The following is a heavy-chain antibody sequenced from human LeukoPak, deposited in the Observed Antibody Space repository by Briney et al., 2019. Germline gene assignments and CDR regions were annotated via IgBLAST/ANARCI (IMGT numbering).Heavy chain of an antibody. V-gene: IGHV1-8*01. CDR2: MNPNSGNT. Sequence: ASVKVSCKASGYTFTSYDINWVRQATGQGLEWMGWMNPNSGNTGYAQKFQGRVTMTRSTSISTAYMELSSLRSEDTAVYYCVVVTATGRYNWFDPWGQGTLVTVSS. D-gene: IGHD2-21*02. CDR1: GYTFTSYD. J-gene: IGHJ5*02. CDR3: VVVTATGRYNWFDP.